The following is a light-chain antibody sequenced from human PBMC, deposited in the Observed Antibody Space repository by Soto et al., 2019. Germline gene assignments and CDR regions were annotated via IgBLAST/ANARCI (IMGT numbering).Light chain of an antibody. CDR1: QSVSSSY. CDR3: QQYGSSPLFT. CDR2: GAF. Sequence: EIVLTQSPGTLSLSPGERATLSCRASQSVSSSYLAWYQQKPGQAPRLLIYGAFSRATGIPDRFSGSGSGIDFTLTISSREPEDFAVYYCQQYGSSPLFTVGPGTKVDIK. V-gene: IGKV3-20*01. J-gene: IGKJ3*01.